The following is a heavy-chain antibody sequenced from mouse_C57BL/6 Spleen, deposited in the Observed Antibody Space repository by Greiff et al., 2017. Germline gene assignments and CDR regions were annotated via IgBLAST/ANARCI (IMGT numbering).Heavy chain of an antibody. CDR2: ISDGGSYT. J-gene: IGHJ3*01. D-gene: IGHD2-4*01. V-gene: IGHV5-4*01. Sequence: VQLKESGGGLVKPGGSLKLSCAASGFTFSSYAMSWVRQTPEKRLEWFATISDGGSYTYYPDNVTGRFTISRDNAKNNLYLQMSQLKSEDTAMYYCAREGDYYDYLFAVWGQGTLVTVSA. CDR3: AREGDYYDYLFAV. CDR1: GFTFSSYA.